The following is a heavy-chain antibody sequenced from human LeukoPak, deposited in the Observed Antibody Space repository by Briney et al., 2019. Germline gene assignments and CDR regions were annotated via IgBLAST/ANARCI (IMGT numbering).Heavy chain of an antibody. CDR3: ARVRGSSGWYGGDFDY. D-gene: IGHD6-19*01. J-gene: IGHJ4*02. V-gene: IGHV1-18*01. CDR2: ISAYNGNT. CDR1: GYTFTSYG. Sequence: EASVKVSCKASGYTFTSYGISWVRQAPGQGLEWMGWISAYNGNTNYAQKLQGRVTMTTDTSTSTVYMELSSLRSEDTAVYYCARVRGSSGWYGGDFDYWGQGTLVTVSS.